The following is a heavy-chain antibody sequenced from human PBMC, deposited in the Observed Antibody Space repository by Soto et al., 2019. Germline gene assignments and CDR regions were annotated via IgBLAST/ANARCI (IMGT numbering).Heavy chain of an antibody. CDR3: ARDVWSRASGPPDS. Sequence: EVQLVESGGGLVQPGRSLRLSCAASGFTFDDYAMHWVRQAPGKGLEWVTGISWISDTIGYADSVKGRFTISRDNAKNSLYLQMNSLRAEDTAFYYCARDVWSRASGPPDSWGQGTLVTVSS. J-gene: IGHJ4*02. CDR1: GFTFDDYA. CDR2: ISWISDTI. V-gene: IGHV3-9*01. D-gene: IGHD3-10*01.